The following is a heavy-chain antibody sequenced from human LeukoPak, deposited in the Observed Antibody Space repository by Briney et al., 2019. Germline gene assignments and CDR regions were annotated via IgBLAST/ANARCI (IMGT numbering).Heavy chain of an antibody. J-gene: IGHJ5*02. Sequence: PSETLSLTCTVSGGSISSSGYYWGWIRQPPGKGLEWIGSIYYSGSTYYNPSLKSRVTISVDTSKNQFSLKLSSVTAADTAVYYCARSVPIAAAGTDWFDPWGQGTLVTVSS. CDR3: ARSVPIAAAGTDWFDP. D-gene: IGHD6-13*01. CDR1: GGSISSSGYY. CDR2: IYYSGST. V-gene: IGHV4-39*01.